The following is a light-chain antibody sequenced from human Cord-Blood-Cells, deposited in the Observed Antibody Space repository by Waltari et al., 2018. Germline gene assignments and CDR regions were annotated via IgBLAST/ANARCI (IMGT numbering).Light chain of an antibody. CDR1: QSVSSN. CDR3: QQYNNLPKT. J-gene: IGKJ1*01. V-gene: IGKV3-15*01. Sequence: EIVMTQSPATLSVSPGERATLSCRASQSVSSNLAWSQQKPGQAPRLLIYGASTRATGIPTRFSGSGSGTEFTLTISSLQSEDFAVNYCQQYNNLPKTFGQGTKVEIK. CDR2: GAS.